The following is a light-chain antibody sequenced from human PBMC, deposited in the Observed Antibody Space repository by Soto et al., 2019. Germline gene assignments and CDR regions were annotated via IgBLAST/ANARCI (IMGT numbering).Light chain of an antibody. CDR1: ENVNIN. CDR3: QQYHNWYS. V-gene: IGKV3-15*01. CDR2: GAS. Sequence: VMTQSPATLSVSPGERATLSCRASENVNINLAWYQQKPGQAPRRLIYGASTRATGVPARFSGSGSGTEFTLTISSLQSEDSAVYYCQQYHNWYSFGQGSKLEIK. J-gene: IGKJ2*03.